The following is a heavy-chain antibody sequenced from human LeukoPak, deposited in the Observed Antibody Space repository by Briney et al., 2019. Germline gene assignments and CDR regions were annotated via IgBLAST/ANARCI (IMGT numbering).Heavy chain of an antibody. Sequence: GGSLRLSCAASGFSFSSSWMHWVRQVPGKGLVWVSRINDDETSTSYADSVKGRFTISRDNAKNTLYLQMDSLRAEDTAVYYCATTGSGSYYDYWGQGTLVTVSS. CDR3: ATTGSGSYYDY. D-gene: IGHD1-26*01. CDR1: GFSFSSSW. CDR2: INDDETST. J-gene: IGHJ4*02. V-gene: IGHV3-74*01.